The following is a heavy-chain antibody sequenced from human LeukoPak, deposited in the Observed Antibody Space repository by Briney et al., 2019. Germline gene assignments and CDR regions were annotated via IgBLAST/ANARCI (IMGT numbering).Heavy chain of an antibody. CDR3: ARGLWFGTPGRYFDY. CDR2: IYHSGST. CDR1: GGSISSGGYS. D-gene: IGHD3-10*01. V-gene: IGHV4-30-2*01. J-gene: IGHJ4*02. Sequence: PSQTLSLTCAVSGGSISSGGYSWSWIRQPPGKGLEWIGYIYHSGSTYYNPSLKSRVTISVDRSKNQFSLKLSSVTAADTAVYYCARGLWFGTPGRYFDYWGQGTLVTVSS.